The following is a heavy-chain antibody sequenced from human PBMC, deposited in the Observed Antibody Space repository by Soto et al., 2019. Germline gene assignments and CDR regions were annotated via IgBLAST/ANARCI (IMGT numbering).Heavy chain of an antibody. CDR1: GFTFSSYA. V-gene: IGHV3-23*01. Sequence: PGGSLRLSCAASGFTFSSYAMSWVRQAPGKGLEWVSAISGSGGSTYYADSVKGRFTISRDNSKNTLYLQMNSLRAEDTAVYYGAPHVQQLGPVAYWGQGTLVPVSS. D-gene: IGHD6-13*01. CDR2: ISGSGGST. J-gene: IGHJ4*02. CDR3: APHVQQLGPVAY.